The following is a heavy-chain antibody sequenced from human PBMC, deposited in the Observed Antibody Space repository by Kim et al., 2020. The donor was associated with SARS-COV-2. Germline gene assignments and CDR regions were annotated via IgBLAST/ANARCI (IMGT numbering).Heavy chain of an antibody. Sequence: SVKVSCKASGGTFSSYAISWVRQAPGQGLEWMGGIIPIFGTANYAQKFQGRVTITADESTSTAYMELSSLRSEDTAVYYCAREEYYDSSGYYKEGESYFDYWGQGTLVTVSS. CDR1: GGTFSSYA. CDR3: AREEYYDSSGYYKEGESYFDY. D-gene: IGHD3-22*01. V-gene: IGHV1-69*13. CDR2: IIPIFGTA. J-gene: IGHJ4*02.